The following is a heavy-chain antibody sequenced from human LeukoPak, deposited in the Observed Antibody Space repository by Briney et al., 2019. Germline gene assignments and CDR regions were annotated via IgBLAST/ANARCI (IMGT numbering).Heavy chain of an antibody. CDR3: ASENERLKMLRGNKSYDYYYYMDV. D-gene: IGHD3-10*01. J-gene: IGHJ6*03. CDR2: IKQDGSEK. V-gene: IGHV3-7*01. Sequence: PGGSLRLSCVASGFTFSSRDWMTWVRQAPGKGLEWVANIKQDGSEKNYVDSVKGRFTISRDNAKNSLYLQMNSLRAEDTAVYYCASENERLKMLRGNKSYDYYYYMDVWGKGTTVTVSS. CDR1: GFTFSSRDW.